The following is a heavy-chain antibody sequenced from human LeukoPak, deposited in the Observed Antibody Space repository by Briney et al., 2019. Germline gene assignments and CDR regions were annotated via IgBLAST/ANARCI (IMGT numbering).Heavy chain of an antibody. J-gene: IGHJ3*02. D-gene: IGHD3-16*02. CDR2: IYYSGST. CDR1: RGSISSYY. CDR3: ARHYVWGSYRYPHDAFDI. Sequence: HPSETLSLTCTVSRGSISSYYWSWIRQPPGKGLEWIGYIYYSGSTNYNPSLKSRVTISVDTSKNQFSLKLSSVTAADTAVYYCARHYVWGSYRYPHDAFDIWGQGTMVTVSS. V-gene: IGHV4-59*08.